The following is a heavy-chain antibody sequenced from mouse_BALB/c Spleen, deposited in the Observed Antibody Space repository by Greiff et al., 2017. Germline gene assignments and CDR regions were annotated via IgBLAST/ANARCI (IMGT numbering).Heavy chain of an antibody. V-gene: IGHV5-17*02. CDR1: GFTFSSFG. J-gene: IGHJ4*01. D-gene: IGHD1-1*01. CDR3: ARYYYGYYYAMDY. Sequence: DVILVESGGGLVQPGGSRKLSCAASGFTFSSFGMHWVRQAPEKGLEWVAYISSGSSTIYYADTVKGRFTISRDNPKNTLFLQMTSLRSEDTAMYYCARYYYGYYYAMDYWGQGTSVTVSS. CDR2: ISSGSSTI.